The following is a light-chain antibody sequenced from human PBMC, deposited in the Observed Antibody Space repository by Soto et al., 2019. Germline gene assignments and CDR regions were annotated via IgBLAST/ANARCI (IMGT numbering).Light chain of an antibody. CDR2: AAS. CDR1: QDISSW. V-gene: IGKV1D-16*01. CDR3: QQYHNYPPT. Sequence: DLQMTQSPSSLSASVGDRVTITCRASQDISSWLAWYQQKPKKAPKSLIYAASNLQSGVPSRFSGSGSGTVFTLTISSLQPEDFATYYCQQYHNYPPTFGQGTKVEIK. J-gene: IGKJ1*01.